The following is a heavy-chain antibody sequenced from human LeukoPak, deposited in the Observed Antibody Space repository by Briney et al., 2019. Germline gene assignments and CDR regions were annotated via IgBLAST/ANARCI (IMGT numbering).Heavy chain of an antibody. CDR3: ARDTGGFDI. CDR1: AYSISSGYY. V-gene: IGHV4-38-2*02. D-gene: IGHD2-15*01. J-gene: IGHJ3*02. Sequence: SETLSLTCSVSAYSISSGYYWGWIRQPPGKGLEWIGSIHHTGYTFYNPSVKSRITISVETSKNQFSLKLSSVTAADTAMYYCARDTGGFDIWGQGAMVTVSS. CDR2: IHHTGYT.